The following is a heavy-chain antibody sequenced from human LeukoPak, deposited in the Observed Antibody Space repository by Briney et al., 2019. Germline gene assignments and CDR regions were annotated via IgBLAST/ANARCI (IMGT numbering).Heavy chain of an antibody. CDR2: ISYDGSNK. CDR1: GFTFSSYA. J-gene: IGHJ6*02. CDR3: ARDQYNRNVDEYYGMDV. D-gene: IGHD1-1*01. Sequence: PGGSLRLSCAASGFTFSSYAMHWVRQAPGKGLEWVAVISYDGSNKYYADSVKGRFTISRDNSKNTLYLQMNSLRAEDTAVYYCARDQYNRNVDEYYGMDVWGQGTTVTVSS. V-gene: IGHV3-30-3*01.